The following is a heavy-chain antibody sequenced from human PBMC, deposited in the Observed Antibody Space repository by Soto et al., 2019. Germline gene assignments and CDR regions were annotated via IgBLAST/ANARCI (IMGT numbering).Heavy chain of an antibody. J-gene: IGHJ4*02. Sequence: SETLSLTCTVSGGSISSYYWSWIRQPPGKGLEWIGYIYYSGSTNYNPSLKSRVTISVDTSKNQFSLKLSSVTAADTAVYYCARELITGTTGYFDYWGQGTLVTVSS. CDR3: ARELITGTTGYFDY. CDR1: GGSISSYY. V-gene: IGHV4-59*01. CDR2: IYYSGST. D-gene: IGHD1-7*01.